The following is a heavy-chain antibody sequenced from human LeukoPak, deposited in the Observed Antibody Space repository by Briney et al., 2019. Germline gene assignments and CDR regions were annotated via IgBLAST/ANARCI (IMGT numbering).Heavy chain of an antibody. CDR1: GFTFNTYA. V-gene: IGHV3-30-3*01. CDR2: ISSAGSTK. D-gene: IGHD1-26*01. Sequence: GGSLRLSCAASGFTFNTYAMHWVRQAAGMGLEWVAVISSAGSTKYYADSVKGRFTVSRDNSENTLYLQMNSLRAEDTAVYYCAGGGSYYVDYWGQGTLVTVSS. J-gene: IGHJ4*02. CDR3: AGGGSYYVDY.